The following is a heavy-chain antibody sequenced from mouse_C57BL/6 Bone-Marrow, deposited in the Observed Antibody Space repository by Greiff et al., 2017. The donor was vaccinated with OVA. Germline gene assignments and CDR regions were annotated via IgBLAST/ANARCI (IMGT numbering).Heavy chain of an antibody. Sequence: VQLQQSGPGLVAPSQSLSITCTVSGFSLTSYAISWVRQPPGKGLEWLGVIWTGGGTNYNSVLKSRLSTSKDNSKSQGFLKMNRRQTDYTARYYCSRDYYGSSPWFAYWGQGTLVTVSA. J-gene: IGHJ3*01. D-gene: IGHD1-1*01. CDR3: SRDYYGSSPWFAY. CDR1: GFSLTSYA. V-gene: IGHV2-9-1*01. CDR2: IWTGGGT.